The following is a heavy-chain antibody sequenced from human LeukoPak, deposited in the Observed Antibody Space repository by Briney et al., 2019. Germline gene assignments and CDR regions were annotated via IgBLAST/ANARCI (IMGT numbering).Heavy chain of an antibody. CDR3: VRAVGSAEDY. CDR1: GGSFSRYY. D-gene: IGHD5-12*01. CDR2: IDHSGST. Sequence: SETLSLTCAVYGGSFSRYYWSWVRQSPGKGLEWIAEIDHSGSTNYNPSLKTRVTISMDTSKNQFSLRLSSVTAADTAVYYCVRAVGSAEDYWGQGTLVTVSS. J-gene: IGHJ4*02. V-gene: IGHV4-34*01.